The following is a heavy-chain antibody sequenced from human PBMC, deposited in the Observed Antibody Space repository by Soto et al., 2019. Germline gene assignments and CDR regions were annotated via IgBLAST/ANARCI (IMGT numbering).Heavy chain of an antibody. CDR2: IWYDGSNK. CDR1: GFTFSSYG. D-gene: IGHD2-21*02. J-gene: IGHJ4*02. CDR3: ASTYCGGDCYPDY. V-gene: IGHV3-33*01. Sequence: QVQLVGSGGGVVQPGRSLRLSCAASGFTFSSYGMHWVRQAPGKGLEWVAVIWYDGSNKYYADSVKGRFTISRDNSKNTLYLQMNSLRAEDTAVYYCASTYCGGDCYPDYWGQGTLVTVSS.